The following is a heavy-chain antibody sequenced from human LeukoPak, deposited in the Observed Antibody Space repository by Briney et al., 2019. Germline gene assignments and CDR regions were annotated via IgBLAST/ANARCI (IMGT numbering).Heavy chain of an antibody. V-gene: IGHV3-7*01. CDR1: GFTFNNCW. J-gene: IGHJ4*02. Sequence: GGSLRLSCAASGFTFNNCWMTWVRQAPGSGLEWVANIKQDGSQKHYVDSVGGRFTISRDDAKNSLYLHMNSLRADDTAVYYCARGPNYGDYVDYHDYWGQGTLVTVSS. CDR2: IKQDGSQK. CDR3: ARGPNYGDYVDYHDY. D-gene: IGHD4-17*01.